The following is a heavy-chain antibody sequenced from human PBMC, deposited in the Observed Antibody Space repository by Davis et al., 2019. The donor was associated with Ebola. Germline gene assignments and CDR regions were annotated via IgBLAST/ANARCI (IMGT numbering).Heavy chain of an antibody. J-gene: IGHJ3*02. Sequence: HTGGSLRLSCAGSGFTFSSYWIHWVRQAPGKGLVWVSRINSDGSSTNYADSVKGRFTISRDNAKNSLYLQMNSLRAEDTAVYYCARDDLRKNDAFDIWGQGTTVTVSS. CDR1: GFTFSSYW. V-gene: IGHV3-74*01. CDR3: ARDDLRKNDAFDI. D-gene: IGHD1-14*01. CDR2: INSDGSST.